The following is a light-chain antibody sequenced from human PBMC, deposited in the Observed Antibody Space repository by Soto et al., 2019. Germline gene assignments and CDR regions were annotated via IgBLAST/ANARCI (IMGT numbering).Light chain of an antibody. CDR3: SSYAGSNNPYV. Sequence: QSVLTQPPSASGSPGQSVTISCTGTSGDIGGYDYVSWYQQHPGKAPKLMIYEVTKRPLGVPDLFAGSKSGNTASLTVSGLQAEDEADYYCSSYAGSNNPYVFGTGTKLTVL. CDR2: EVT. J-gene: IGLJ1*01. V-gene: IGLV2-8*01. CDR1: SGDIGGYDY.